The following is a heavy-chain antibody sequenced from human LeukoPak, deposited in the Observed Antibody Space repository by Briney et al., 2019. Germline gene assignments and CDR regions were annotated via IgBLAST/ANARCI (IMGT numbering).Heavy chain of an antibody. D-gene: IGHD1-14*01. CDR2: IRSKAYGGTT. V-gene: IGHV3-49*04. CDR3: TRTTLHHDY. Sequence: PGGSLRLPCTASGFTFGDYAMSWVRQAPGKGLEWVGFIRSKAYGGTTEYAASVKGRFTISRDDSKSIAYLQMNSLKTEDTAVYYCTRTTLHHDYWGQGTLVTVSS. J-gene: IGHJ4*02. CDR1: GFTFGDYA.